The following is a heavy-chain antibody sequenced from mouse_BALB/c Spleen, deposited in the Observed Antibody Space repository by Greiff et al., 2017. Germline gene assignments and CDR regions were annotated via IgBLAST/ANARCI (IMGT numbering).Heavy chain of an antibody. CDR3: ARGKVDRVDY. J-gene: IGHJ2*01. D-gene: IGHD3-2*01. CDR2: IYPGDGDT. Sequence: QVQLQQSGAELVRPGSSVKISCKASGYAFSSYWMNWVKQRPGQGLEWIGQIYPGDGDTNYNGKFKGKATLTADKSSSTAYMQLSSLTSEDSAVYFYARGKVDRVDYWGQGTTLTVSS. CDR1: GYAFSSYW. V-gene: IGHV1-80*01.